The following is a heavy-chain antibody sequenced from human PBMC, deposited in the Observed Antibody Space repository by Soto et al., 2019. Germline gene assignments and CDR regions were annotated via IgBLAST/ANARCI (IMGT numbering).Heavy chain of an antibody. V-gene: IGHV4-30-4*01. CDR3: ARIGTLLGIVTNNWFDP. CDR2: MTYSGST. J-gene: IGHJ5*02. D-gene: IGHD1-26*01. CDR1: GASIITDDYY. Sequence: SETLSLTCTVSGASIITDDYYWSWIRQPPGEGLEWIGYMTYSGSTYYNPSLKSRVTTSLDRSKNQISLHLSAVTAADTAVYYCARIGTLLGIVTNNWFDPWGQGTLVTVSS.